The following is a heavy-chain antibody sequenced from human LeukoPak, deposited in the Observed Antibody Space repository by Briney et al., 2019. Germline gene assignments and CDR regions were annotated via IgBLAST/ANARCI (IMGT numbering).Heavy chain of an antibody. CDR2: INHSGST. V-gene: IGHV4-34*01. Sequence: SETLSLTCAVYGGSFSGYYWSWIRQPPGKGLEWIGEINHSGSTNYNPSLKSRVTISVDTSKNQFSLKLSSVTAADTAVYYCARGSVPTIWGRGTLVTVSS. CDR3: ARGSVPTI. CDR1: GGSFSGYY. D-gene: IGHD1-1*01. J-gene: IGHJ4*02.